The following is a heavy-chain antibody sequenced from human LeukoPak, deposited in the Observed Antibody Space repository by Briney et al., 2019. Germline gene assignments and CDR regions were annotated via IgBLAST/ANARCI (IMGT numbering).Heavy chain of an antibody. J-gene: IGHJ4*02. Sequence: GASVKVSCKASGYTFTSYAMHWVRQAPGQRLEWMGRINPNSGGINYAQKFQGRVTVTRDTSTSTVHMELSGLRSEDTAVYYCARDQEGFDYWGQGTLVTVSS. CDR1: GYTFTSYA. V-gene: IGHV1-3*01. CDR2: INPNSGGI. CDR3: ARDQEGFDY.